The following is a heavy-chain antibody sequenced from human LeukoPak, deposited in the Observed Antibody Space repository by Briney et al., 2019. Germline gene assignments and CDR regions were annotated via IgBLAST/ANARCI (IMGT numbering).Heavy chain of an antibody. CDR1: GGSVRSGSYY. J-gene: IGHJ2*01. CDR3: ARDGLYCSGGSCYRYWYFDL. Sequence: SETLSLTCTVSGGSVRSGSYYWSWIRQPPGKGLEWIGYIYYSVSTNYSCSLKSRVTISIDTSKNQFSLKLSSVTAADTAVYYCARDGLYCSGGSCYRYWYFDLWGRGTLVTVSS. V-gene: IGHV4-61*01. CDR2: IYYSVST. D-gene: IGHD2-15*01.